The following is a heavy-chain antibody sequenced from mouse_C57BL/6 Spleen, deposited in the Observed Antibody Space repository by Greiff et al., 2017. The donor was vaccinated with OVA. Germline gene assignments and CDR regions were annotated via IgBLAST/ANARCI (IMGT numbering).Heavy chain of an antibody. CDR2: IYPRSGNT. V-gene: IGHV1-81*01. J-gene: IGHJ3*01. Sequence: QVQLQQSGAELARPGASVKLSRKASGYTFTSYGISWVKQRTGQGLEWIGEIYPRSGNTYYNEKFKGKATLTADKSSSTAYMELRSLTSEDSAVYFCAYYGSSYWFAYWGQGTLVTVSA. D-gene: IGHD1-1*01. CDR3: AYYGSSYWFAY. CDR1: GYTFTSYG.